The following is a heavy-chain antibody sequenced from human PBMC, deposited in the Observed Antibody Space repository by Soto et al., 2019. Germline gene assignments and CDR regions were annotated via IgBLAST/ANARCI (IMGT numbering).Heavy chain of an antibody. CDR2: ISAYNGNT. CDR3: ARDRMTYYDILTGYYPGPGAFDI. CDR1: GYTFTSYG. V-gene: IGHV1-18*01. D-gene: IGHD3-9*01. J-gene: IGHJ3*02. Sequence: ASVKVSCKASGYTFTSYGISWVRQAPGQGLEWMGWISAYNGNTNYAQKLQGRVTMTTDTSTSTAYMELRSLRSDDTAVYYCARDRMTYYDILTGYYPGPGAFDIWGQGTMVNVSS.